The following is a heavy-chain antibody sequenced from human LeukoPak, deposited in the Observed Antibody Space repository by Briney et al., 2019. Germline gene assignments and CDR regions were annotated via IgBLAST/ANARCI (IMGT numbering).Heavy chain of an antibody. D-gene: IGHD2-15*01. J-gene: IGHJ4*02. CDR3: ARDRGYTRTNSGGYPVFDF. Sequence: PGGSLRLSCAASGFDFSIYRMNWVRQAPGKGLEWVSYIHLSGTPTHYAEPVKGRFSISRDNVKNSLYLQMDNLRAEDTAVYYCARDRGYTRTNSGGYPVFDFWGQGTLVTVSS. CDR2: IHLSGTPT. V-gene: IGHV3-48*03. CDR1: GFDFSIYR.